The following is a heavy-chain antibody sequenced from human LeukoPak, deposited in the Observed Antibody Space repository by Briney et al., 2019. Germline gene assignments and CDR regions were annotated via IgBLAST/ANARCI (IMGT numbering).Heavy chain of an antibody. J-gene: IGHJ4*02. CDR2: TSYSGGT. CDR3: ATAEWEYFYFDS. V-gene: IGHV4-31*03. CDR1: GGSVSRGGHY. D-gene: IGHD2/OR15-2a*01. Sequence: SETLSLTCTVSGGSVSRGGHYWSWIRQHPGKGLEWIGFTSYSGGTYYNPSLMGRIVISVDTSQNQFSLKMRDVTAADTAVYFRATAEWEYFYFDSWGQGALVAVSS.